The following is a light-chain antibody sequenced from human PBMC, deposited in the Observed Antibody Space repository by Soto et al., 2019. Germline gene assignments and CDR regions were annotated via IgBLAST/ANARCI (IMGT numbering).Light chain of an antibody. CDR3: VQHDTDPLT. Sequence: AIPLTQSPSSLSASVGDRVTITCRASQGIRSELGWYQQKPGKAPNLLIYTASTLQSGVPSRFSGSGSGTDFTLTISSLQPEDFATYYCVQHDTDPLTFGGGTKVDIK. J-gene: IGKJ4*01. CDR2: TAS. V-gene: IGKV1-6*01. CDR1: QGIRSE.